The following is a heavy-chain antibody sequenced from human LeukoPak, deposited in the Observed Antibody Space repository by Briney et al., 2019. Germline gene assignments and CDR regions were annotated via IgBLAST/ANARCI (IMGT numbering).Heavy chain of an antibody. Sequence: SETLSLTCAVYGGSFSGYYWSWIRQPPGKGLEWIGEINHSGSTNYNPSLKSRVTISVDKSKNQFSLKLSSVTAADTAVYYCARHRKYYYGSGSYYKNPPYYYGMDVWGQGTTVTVSS. D-gene: IGHD3-10*01. CDR3: ARHRKYYYGSGSYYKNPPYYYGMDV. J-gene: IGHJ6*02. V-gene: IGHV4-34*01. CDR2: INHSGST. CDR1: GGSFSGYY.